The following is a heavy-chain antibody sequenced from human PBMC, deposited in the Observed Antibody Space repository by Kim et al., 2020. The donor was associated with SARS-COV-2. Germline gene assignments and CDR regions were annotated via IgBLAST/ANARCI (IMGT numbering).Heavy chain of an antibody. D-gene: IGHD3-10*01. CDR2: INAGNGNT. CDR3: ASGKSAFYGSGSYYFDY. CDR1: GYTFTSYA. Sequence: ASVKVSCKASGYTFTSYAMHWVRQAPGQRLEWMGWINAGNGNTKYSQKFQGRVTITRDTSASTAYMELSSLRSEDTAVYYCASGKSAFYGSGSYYFDYWGQGTLVTVSS. V-gene: IGHV1-3*01. J-gene: IGHJ4*02.